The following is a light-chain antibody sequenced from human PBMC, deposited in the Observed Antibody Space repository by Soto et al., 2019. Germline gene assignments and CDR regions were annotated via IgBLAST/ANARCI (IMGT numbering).Light chain of an antibody. CDR2: DAS. CDR3: QHRMNWPLT. J-gene: IGKJ5*01. V-gene: IGKV3-11*01. Sequence: EIVLTQSPATLSLSPGERATLSCRASQTISSYLLWYQQKPGQAPRLLIYDASNRATGIPARLSGSGSETDFTLTISSLEPEDFAVYYCQHRMNWPLTFGQGTRLEIK. CDR1: QTISSY.